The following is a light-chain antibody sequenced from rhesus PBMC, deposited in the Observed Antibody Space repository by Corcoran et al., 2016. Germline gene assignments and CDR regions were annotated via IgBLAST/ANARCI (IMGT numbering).Light chain of an antibody. J-gene: IGKJ3*01. CDR2: KAS. Sequence: DIQMTQSPSSLSASVGDTVTITCRASQSISSWLDWYQQTPGKSPKLLIYKASSLQSGVPPRFSGSGSGTDFTLTISSLQPEDFATYYCLQYSSSPFTFGPGNKLDLK. CDR3: LQYSSSPFT. CDR1: QSISSW. V-gene: IGKV1-22*01.